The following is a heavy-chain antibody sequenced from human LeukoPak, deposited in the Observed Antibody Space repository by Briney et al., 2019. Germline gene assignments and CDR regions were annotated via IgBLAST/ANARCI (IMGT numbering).Heavy chain of an antibody. V-gene: IGHV3-7*01. CDR3: ARDGVVSPWPEYFQH. D-gene: IGHD3-22*01. CDR2: IKQDGSEK. CDR1: GFTFSSYW. Sequence: GGSLRLSCSAPGFTFSSYWVSWVRQGPGKGVGGVAHIKQDGSEKYYVDSVKGRFTISRDNAKNSLYLQMNSLRAEDTAVYYCARDGVVSPWPEYFQHWGQGTLVTVSS. J-gene: IGHJ1*01.